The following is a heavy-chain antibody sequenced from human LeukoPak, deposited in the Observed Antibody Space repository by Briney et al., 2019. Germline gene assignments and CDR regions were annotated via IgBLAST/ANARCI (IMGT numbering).Heavy chain of an antibody. CDR1: GFTLSDYY. V-gene: IGHV3-72*01. D-gene: IGHD3-22*01. CDR3: SRVLYYDRSTYCNDY. J-gene: IGHJ4*02. CDR2: TRNKANSYTT. Sequence: GGSLTLSCAASGFTLSDYYIDWVRQAPGKGLEWLGRTRNKANSYTTDYAASVKGRVTISRDASKSSLYLQMSSLKAEDTAMYYCSRVLYYDRSTYCNDYWGQGTLVTVSS.